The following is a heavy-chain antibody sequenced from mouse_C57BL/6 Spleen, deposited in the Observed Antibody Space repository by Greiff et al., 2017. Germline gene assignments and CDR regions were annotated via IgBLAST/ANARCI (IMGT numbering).Heavy chain of an antibody. J-gene: IGHJ2*01. V-gene: IGHV3-1*01. CDR1: GYSITSGYD. CDR2: ISYSGST. CDR3: ARALLYFDY. Sequence: DVQLQESGPGMVKPSQSLSLTCTVTGYSITSGYDWHWIRHFPGNKLEWMGYISYSGSTNYNPSLKSRISITHDTSKYHFFLKLNSVTTEDTATYYCARALLYFDYWGQGTTLTVSS. D-gene: IGHD1-1*01.